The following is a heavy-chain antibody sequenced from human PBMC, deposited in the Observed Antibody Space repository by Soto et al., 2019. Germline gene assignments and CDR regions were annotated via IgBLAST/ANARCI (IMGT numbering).Heavy chain of an antibody. CDR2: IYHSGST. V-gene: IGHV4-4*02. J-gene: IGHJ4*02. D-gene: IGHD5-18*01. Sequence: SETLSLTCAVSGGAISSSNWCSWVRQPPGKGLEWIGEIYHSGSTNYNPSLKSRVTISVDKSKNQFSLKLSSVTAADTAVYYCARAYSYGNRAFDYWGQGTLVTVS. CDR3: ARAYSYGNRAFDY. CDR1: GGAISSSNW.